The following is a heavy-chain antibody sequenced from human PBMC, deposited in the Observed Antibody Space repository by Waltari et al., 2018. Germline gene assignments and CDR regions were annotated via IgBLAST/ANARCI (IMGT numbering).Heavy chain of an antibody. CDR3: ARAGFDHQSSGYGMDV. Sequence: QVQLVESGGRFVTPGGSLRLSCAASGFTFSDFYMSWIRQVPGRGLEWVAYMSSTREIIYYADSVRGRFTISRDNARKSLYLDMNSLRAEDTAVYYCARAGFDHQSSGYGMDVWGQGTTVTVSS. CDR1: GFTFSDFY. CDR2: MSSTREII. D-gene: IGHD3-22*01. V-gene: IGHV3-11*01. J-gene: IGHJ6*02.